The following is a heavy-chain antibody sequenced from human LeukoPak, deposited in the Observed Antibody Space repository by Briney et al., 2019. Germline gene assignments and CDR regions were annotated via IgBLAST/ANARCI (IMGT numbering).Heavy chain of an antibody. Sequence: PGGSLRLSCAASGFTFSSYSMNWVRQAPGKGLEWVSYISSGRSTIYYADSVKGRFTISRDNAKNSLCLQMNSLRDEDTAVYYCARENIVVVTAIRDAFDIWGQGTMVTVSS. CDR1: GFTFSSYS. V-gene: IGHV3-48*02. D-gene: IGHD2-21*02. J-gene: IGHJ3*02. CDR2: ISSGRSTI. CDR3: ARENIVVVTAIRDAFDI.